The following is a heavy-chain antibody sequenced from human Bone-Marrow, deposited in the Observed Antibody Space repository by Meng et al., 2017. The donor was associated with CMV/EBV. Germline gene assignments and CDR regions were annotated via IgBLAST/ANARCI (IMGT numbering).Heavy chain of an antibody. CDR1: GGSFSGYF. CDR2: IAHSGST. V-gene: IGHV4-34*01. CDR3: ARRQRGYRDWYFDL. D-gene: IGHD5-18*01. Sequence: SETLSLTCAVYGGSFSGYFWSWIRQPPGKGLEWIGEIAHSGSTNYNPSLKSRVTISVDTSKNQFSLKLSSVIAADTAVYYCARRQRGYRDWYFDLWGRDNLVTVYS. J-gene: IGHJ2*01.